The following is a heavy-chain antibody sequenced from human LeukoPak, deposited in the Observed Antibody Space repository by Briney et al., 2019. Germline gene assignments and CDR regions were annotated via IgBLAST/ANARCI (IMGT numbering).Heavy chain of an antibody. Sequence: PGGSLRLSCAASGFSFSDFYMDWVRQAPGKGLDWVARIRNKANRYSTEYAASVKGRFTISRDESMNSLYLQFNSLKTEDTAVYYCARGYQYSGNYYIDFWGQGTLVTVSS. CDR3: ARGYQYSGNYYIDF. D-gene: IGHD1-26*01. CDR2: IRNKANRYST. J-gene: IGHJ4*02. CDR1: GFSFSDFY. V-gene: IGHV3-72*01.